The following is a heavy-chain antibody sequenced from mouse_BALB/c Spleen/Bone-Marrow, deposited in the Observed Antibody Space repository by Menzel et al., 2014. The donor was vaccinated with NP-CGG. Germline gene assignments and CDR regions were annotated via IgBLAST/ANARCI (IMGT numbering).Heavy chain of an antibody. V-gene: IGHV1S126*01. CDR1: GYSFTSYW. CDR2: IDPSDSET. CDR3: ARRDNAPFAY. J-gene: IGHJ3*01. Sequence: QVQLQQSGPQLVRPGASVKISCKASGYSFTSYWMHWVKQRPGQGLEWIGMIDPSDSETKLNQKFKDKATLTVDKSSSTAYLQLSSPTSEDSAVYYCARRDNAPFAYWGQGTPVTVSA. D-gene: IGHD1-3*01.